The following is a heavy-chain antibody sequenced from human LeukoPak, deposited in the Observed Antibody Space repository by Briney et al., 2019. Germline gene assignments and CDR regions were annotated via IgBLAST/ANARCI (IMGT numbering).Heavy chain of an antibody. D-gene: IGHD3-22*01. CDR2: INQDGSEA. V-gene: IGHV3-7*05. CDR3: AREYYYDSSGYYYYWFFDL. J-gene: IGHJ2*01. Sequence: GGSLRLSCAASGFTFSRYRMTWVRQAPGKGLEWVANINQDGSEAYYVDSVKGRFTISRDNAKNSLYLQMNSLRAEDTAVYFCAREYYYDSSGYYYYWFFDLWGRGTLVTVSS. CDR1: GFTFSRYR.